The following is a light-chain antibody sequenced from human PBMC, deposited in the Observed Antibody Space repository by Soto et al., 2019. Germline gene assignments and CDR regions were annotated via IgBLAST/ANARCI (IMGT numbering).Light chain of an antibody. Sequence: EIVMTQSPATLSVSPGERATLSCRASQSVSSNVAWYQQKPGQAPRLLIYGASTRATGIPARFSGSGSGTEFTLTISSLQSEDFAVYYCQQYNNGRTFGQGTKLEIK. CDR3: QQYNNGRT. CDR1: QSVSSN. J-gene: IGKJ2*01. V-gene: IGKV3-15*01. CDR2: GAS.